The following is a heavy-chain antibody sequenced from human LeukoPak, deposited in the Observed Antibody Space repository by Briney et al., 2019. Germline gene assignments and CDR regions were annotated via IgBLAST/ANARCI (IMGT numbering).Heavy chain of an antibody. Sequence: GGSLRPSCAASGFTFSSYAMHWVRQAPGKGLEWVAVISYDGSNKYYADSVKGRFTISRDNSKNTLYLQMNSLRAEDTAVYYCARAGISFFDYWGQGTLVTVSS. V-gene: IGHV3-30-3*01. CDR3: ARAGISFFDY. J-gene: IGHJ4*02. D-gene: IGHD1-1*01. CDR1: GFTFSSYA. CDR2: ISYDGSNK.